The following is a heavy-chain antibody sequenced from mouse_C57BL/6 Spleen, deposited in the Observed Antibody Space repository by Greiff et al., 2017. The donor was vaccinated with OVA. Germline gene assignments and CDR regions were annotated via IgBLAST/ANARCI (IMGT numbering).Heavy chain of an antibody. D-gene: IGHD2-1*01. J-gene: IGHJ1*03. V-gene: IGHV3-6*01. CDR2: ISYDGSN. Sequence: EVKLVESGPGLVKPSQSLSLTCSVTGYSITSGYYWNWIRQFPGNKLEWMGYISYDGSNNYNPSLKNRISITRDTSKNQFFLKLNSVTTEDTATYYCARDLDYGNYEGYFDVWGTGTTVTVSS. CDR3: ARDLDYGNYEGYFDV. CDR1: GYSITSGYY.